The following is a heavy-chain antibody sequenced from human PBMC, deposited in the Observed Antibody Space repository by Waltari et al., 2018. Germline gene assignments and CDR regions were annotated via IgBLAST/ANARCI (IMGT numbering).Heavy chain of an antibody. CDR3: AKALDSSGYYYFDY. Sequence: EVQLLESGGGLVQPGGSLRLSCAASGFTFSSYAMSWVRQAPGKGLGWVSVIYSGGSTYYADSVKSQFTISRDNSKNTLYLQMNSLRAEDTAVYYCAKALDSSGYYYFDYWGQGTLVTVSS. V-gene: IGHV3-23*03. D-gene: IGHD3-22*01. CDR1: GFTFSSYA. J-gene: IGHJ4*02. CDR2: IYSGGST.